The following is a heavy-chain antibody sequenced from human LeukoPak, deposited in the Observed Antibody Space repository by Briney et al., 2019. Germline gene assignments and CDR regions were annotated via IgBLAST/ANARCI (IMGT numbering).Heavy chain of an antibody. J-gene: IGHJ4*02. D-gene: IGHD1-26*01. CDR1: GFTFSSYS. CDR2: ISSSSSYI. CDR3: ARKLSGSLDY. Sequence: PGGSLRLSCAASGFTFSSYSMNWVRQAPGKGLEWVSSISSSSSYIYYADSVKGRFTISRDNAKNSLYLQMNSLRAEDTAVYYCARKLSGSLDYWGQGTLATVSS. V-gene: IGHV3-21*01.